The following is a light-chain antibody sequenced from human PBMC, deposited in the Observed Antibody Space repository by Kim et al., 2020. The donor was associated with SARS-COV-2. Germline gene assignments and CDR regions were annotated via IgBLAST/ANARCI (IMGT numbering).Light chain of an antibody. Sequence: DIQMTQSPSTVSASVGDRVTITCRASQSISSWLAWYQQKPGKAPRLLIYKASSLESGVPSRFSGSGSGTEFTLTISSLQPDDFATYYCQQYNAYSWTFGQGTKVEI. V-gene: IGKV1-5*03. CDR3: QQYNAYSWT. CDR1: QSISSW. J-gene: IGKJ1*01. CDR2: KAS.